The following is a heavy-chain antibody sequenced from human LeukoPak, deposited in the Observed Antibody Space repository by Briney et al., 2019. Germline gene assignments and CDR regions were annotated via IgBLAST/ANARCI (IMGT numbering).Heavy chain of an antibody. CDR2: ISSSGNKI. V-gene: IGHV3-21*01. Sequence: PGGSLRLSCAASDFTFSSYNMNWVRQAPGKGLEWVSSISSSGNKIYYADSVKGRFTISRDNAKNSLYLQMNSLRAEDTAVYYCARDGRSGSYYDLWGQGTLVTVSS. CDR1: DFTFSSYN. D-gene: IGHD1-26*01. J-gene: IGHJ5*02. CDR3: ARDGRSGSYYDL.